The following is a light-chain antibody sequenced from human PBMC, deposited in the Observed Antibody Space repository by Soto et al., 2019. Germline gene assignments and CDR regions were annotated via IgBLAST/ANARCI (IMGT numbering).Light chain of an antibody. V-gene: IGKV1-5*03. J-gene: IGKJ1*01. CDR3: KQYNSYSRT. CDR2: KAS. Sequence: DIQMTQSPSTLSASVGDRVTITCRASQSISSWLAWYQQKPGKAPKLLIYKASSLESGVPSRFSGSGSGTEFTLTISSLQPDDFATYYCKQYNSYSRTFGQGTKV. CDR1: QSISSW.